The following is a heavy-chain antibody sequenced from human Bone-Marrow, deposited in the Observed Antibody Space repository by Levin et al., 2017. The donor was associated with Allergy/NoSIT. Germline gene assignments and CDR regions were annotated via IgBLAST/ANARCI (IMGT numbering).Heavy chain of an antibody. V-gene: IGHV3-7*01. CDR1: TVTFSSCW. J-gene: IGHJ6*02. CDR3: ASLDTATAYCNYGMAV. Sequence: QAGGSLRLSCAASTVTFSSCWMSWVRQAPGKGLEWVAMIKQDESEKYYVDSVKGRFTLSRDNAKKSLYLQMNSLRAEDTAVYYCASLDTATAYCNYGMAVWGQGTTVTVSS. CDR2: IKQDESEK. D-gene: IGHD5-18*01.